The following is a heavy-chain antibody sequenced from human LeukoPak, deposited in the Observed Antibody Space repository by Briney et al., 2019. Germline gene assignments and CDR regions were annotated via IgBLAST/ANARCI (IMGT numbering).Heavy chain of an antibody. J-gene: IGHJ4*02. V-gene: IGHV1-69*06. Sequence: ASVKVSCKASGGTFSSYAISWVRQAPGQGLEWMGGIIPIFGTANYAQKFRGRVTITADKSTRTAYMELSSLRSEDTAVYYCARGDSYTFDYWGQGTLVTVSS. CDR3: ARGDSYTFDY. CDR2: IIPIFGTA. CDR1: GGTFSSYA. D-gene: IGHD5-18*01.